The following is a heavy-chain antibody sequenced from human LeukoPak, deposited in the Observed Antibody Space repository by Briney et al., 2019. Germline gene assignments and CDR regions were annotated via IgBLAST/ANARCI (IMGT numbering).Heavy chain of an antibody. Sequence: GESLKISCQTSGYDFSTKWIGWVRQMPGKGLEWMGIIYPLDSITRYSPSFQGHVTISADTSINTAYLQWPSLKPSYTAIYYCARLAPDYADYWFDPWGQGTLVTASS. D-gene: IGHD4-17*01. CDR2: IYPLDSIT. V-gene: IGHV5-51*01. CDR1: GYDFSTKW. CDR3: ARLAPDYADYWFDP. J-gene: IGHJ5*02.